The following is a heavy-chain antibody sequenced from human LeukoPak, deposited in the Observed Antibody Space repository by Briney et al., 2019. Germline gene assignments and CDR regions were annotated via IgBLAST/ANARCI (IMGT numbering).Heavy chain of an antibody. D-gene: IGHD1-1*01. CDR1: GGSISSSSYY. J-gene: IGHJ5*02. CDR2: IYYSGST. CDR3: ARDRLQLQS. V-gene: IGHV4-39*06. Sequence: SETLPLTCTVSGGSISSSSYYWGWIRQPPGKGLEWIGSIYYSGSTYYNPSLKSRVTISVDTSKNQFPLKLSSVTAADTAVYYCARDRLQLQSWGQGTLVTVSS.